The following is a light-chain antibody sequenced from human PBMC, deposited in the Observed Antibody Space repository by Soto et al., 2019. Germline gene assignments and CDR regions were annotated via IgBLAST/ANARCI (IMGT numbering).Light chain of an antibody. CDR3: QQYHTWPIT. V-gene: IGKV3-20*01. J-gene: IGKJ4*01. CDR2: GAS. Sequence: EIVLTQSPGILSLSPVERATLSCMASQSVSNDFLAWYQQKPGQAPRLLIYGASSRATGIPDRFSGSGSGTEFTLTISSLQSEDCAIYYCQQYHTWPITFGGGTKVDIK. CDR1: QSVSNDF.